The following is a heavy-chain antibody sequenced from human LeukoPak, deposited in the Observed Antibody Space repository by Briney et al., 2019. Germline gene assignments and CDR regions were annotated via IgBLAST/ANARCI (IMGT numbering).Heavy chain of an antibody. CDR1: GFTVSSNY. D-gene: IGHD3-3*01. CDR2: IYSGGST. Sequence: GGSLRLSCAASGFTVSSNYMSWVRQAPGKGLEWVSVIYSGGSTYYADSVKGRFTISRDNSKNTLYLQMNSLRAEDTAVYYCARGRRRFLEWLLPYFDYWGQGTLVTVSS. CDR3: ARGRRRFLEWLLPYFDY. V-gene: IGHV3-66*01. J-gene: IGHJ4*02.